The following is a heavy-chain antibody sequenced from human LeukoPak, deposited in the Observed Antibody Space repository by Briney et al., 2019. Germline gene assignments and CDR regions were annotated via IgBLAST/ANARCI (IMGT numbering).Heavy chain of an antibody. CDR2: MSPNSGNT. Sequence: ASVKVSCKASGYTFTSYDINWVRQAPGQGLEWMGWMSPNSGNTGYAQKFQGRVTMTRNTSISTAYMELSSLRSEDTAVYYCAREVPKYYFDYWGQGTLVTVSS. CDR3: AREVPKYYFDY. V-gene: IGHV1-8*01. CDR1: GYTFTSYD. J-gene: IGHJ4*02.